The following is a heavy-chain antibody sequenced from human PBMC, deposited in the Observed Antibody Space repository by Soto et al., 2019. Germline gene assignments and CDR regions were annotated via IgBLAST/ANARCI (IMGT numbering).Heavy chain of an antibody. CDR2: IVPLLGTP. Sequence: QAQLVQSGAELKEPGSSVRVSCKASGGTFAKFIMNWVRQTPGQGLEWMGGIVPLLGTPTYAEKFKGRVTISATGSTSTVYMELTSLRSEDTAIYYCARNRTYDSSLPPPSGMDFWGQGTQVTVSS. CDR1: GGTFAKFI. V-gene: IGHV1-69*01. J-gene: IGHJ6*02. D-gene: IGHD3-16*01. CDR3: ARNRTYDSSLPPPSGMDF.